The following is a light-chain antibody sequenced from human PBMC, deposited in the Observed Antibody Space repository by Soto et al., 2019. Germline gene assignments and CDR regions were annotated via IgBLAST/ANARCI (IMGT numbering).Light chain of an antibody. V-gene: IGLV2-23*02. J-gene: IGLJ1*01. CDR1: SSDVGSYNV. CDR3: CSYAGRSSD. Sequence: QSVLTQPASVSGCPGQSITICCTGTSSDVGSYNVVSWYQQHPGKAPKLMIYEVTKRPSGVSNRFSGSKSGNTASLTISGLQAEDEADYYCCSYAGRSSDFGTGTKVTVL. CDR2: EVT.